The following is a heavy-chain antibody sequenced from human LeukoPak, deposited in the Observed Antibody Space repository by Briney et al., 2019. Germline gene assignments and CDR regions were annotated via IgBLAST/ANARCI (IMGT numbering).Heavy chain of an antibody. Sequence: PGGSLRLSCAASGFTFSSYEMNWVRKAPGKGLEWVSYISSSGSTKYYADSVKGRFAISRDNAKNSLYLQMISLRAEDTALYYCARVEGFIDYWRQGTLVTVSS. V-gene: IGHV3-48*03. CDR1: GFTFSSYE. D-gene: IGHD3-16*02. CDR2: ISSSGSTK. J-gene: IGHJ4*02. CDR3: ARVEGFIDY.